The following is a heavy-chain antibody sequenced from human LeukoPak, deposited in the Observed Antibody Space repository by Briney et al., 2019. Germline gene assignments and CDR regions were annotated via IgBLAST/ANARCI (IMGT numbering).Heavy chain of an antibody. V-gene: IGHV4-39*07. J-gene: IGHJ4*02. Sequence: PSETLSLTCTVSGGSISSSSYYWGWIRQPPGKGLEWIGSIYYSGSTYYNPSLKSRVTISVDTSKNQFSLKLSSVTAADTAVYYCARTITMVRGVIEPNDYWGQGTLVTVSS. D-gene: IGHD3-10*01. CDR2: IYYSGST. CDR3: ARTITMVRGVIEPNDY. CDR1: GGSISSSSYY.